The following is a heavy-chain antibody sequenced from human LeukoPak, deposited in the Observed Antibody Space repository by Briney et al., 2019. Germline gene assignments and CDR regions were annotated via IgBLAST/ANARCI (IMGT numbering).Heavy chain of an antibody. CDR3: ARVADYDFWSTIYPPNRLLFDY. D-gene: IGHD3-3*01. CDR1: GGSFSGYY. J-gene: IGHJ4*02. Sequence: PSETLSLTCAVYGGSFSGYYWTWIRQPPGKGLEWIGEINHSGSTNYNPSLKSRVTISENTSKNQFSLNLSSVTAADTAVYYCARVADYDFWSTIYPPNRLLFDYWGQGTLVTVSS. V-gene: IGHV4-34*01. CDR2: INHSGST.